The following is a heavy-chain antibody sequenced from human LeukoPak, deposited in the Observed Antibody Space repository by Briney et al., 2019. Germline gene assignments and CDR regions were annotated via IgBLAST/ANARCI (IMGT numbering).Heavy chain of an antibody. CDR2: IRYDGSNK. Sequence: PGGSLRLSCAASGFTFSSYGMHWVRQAPGKGLEWVAFIRYDGSNKYYADSVKGRFTISRDNSKNTLYLQMNSLRAEDTAVYYCAKIYGDYVTYYYYYMDVWGKGTTVTISS. V-gene: IGHV3-30*02. D-gene: IGHD4-17*01. CDR1: GFTFSSYG. J-gene: IGHJ6*03. CDR3: AKIYGDYVTYYYYYMDV.